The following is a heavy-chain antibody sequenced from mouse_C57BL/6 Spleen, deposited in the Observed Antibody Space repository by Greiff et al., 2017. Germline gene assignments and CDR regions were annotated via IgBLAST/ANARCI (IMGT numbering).Heavy chain of an antibody. Sequence: QVQLQQSGAELVKPGASVKLSCKASGYTFTEYTIHWVKQRSGQGLEWIGWFYPGSGSIKYNEKFKDKATLTADKSSSTVYMELSRVTSEDSAVYCCARHEVEGPYEDDYAMDYWGQGTSVTVSS. CDR2: FYPGSGSI. D-gene: IGHD1-1*01. V-gene: IGHV1-62-2*01. J-gene: IGHJ4*01. CDR3: ARHEVEGPYEDDYAMDY. CDR1: GYTFTEYT.